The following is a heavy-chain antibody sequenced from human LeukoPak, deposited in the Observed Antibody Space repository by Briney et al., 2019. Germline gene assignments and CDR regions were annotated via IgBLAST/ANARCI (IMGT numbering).Heavy chain of an antibody. D-gene: IGHD5-12*01. CDR3: ARDGRSGHNDY. CDR1: VLRLSDHW. V-gene: IGHV3-7*01. CDR2: IREDGSEK. J-gene: IGHJ4*02. Sequence: GGSLRLSCAASVLRLSDHWLSWVRQAPGKGLEGVANIREDGSEKKYMDSVKGRLTISRDNAKNSVYLQMNSLRAEDTAVYYCARDGRSGHNDYWGQGTLVTVSS.